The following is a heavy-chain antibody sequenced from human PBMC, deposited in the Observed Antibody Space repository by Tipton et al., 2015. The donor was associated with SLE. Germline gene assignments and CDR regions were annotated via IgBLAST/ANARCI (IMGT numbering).Heavy chain of an antibody. V-gene: IGHV4-31*03. CDR3: ARGRRLGLVRTYYYIDV. CDR2: IYYSGST. D-gene: IGHD6-19*01. CDR1: GGSISSGGYY. Sequence: TLSLTCTVSGGSISSGGYYWSWIRQHPGKGLEWIGYIYYSGSTYYNPSLKSRVTISVDTSKNQFSLKLTSVTAADTAVYYCARGRRLGLVRTYYYIDVWGKGTTVTVSS. J-gene: IGHJ6*03.